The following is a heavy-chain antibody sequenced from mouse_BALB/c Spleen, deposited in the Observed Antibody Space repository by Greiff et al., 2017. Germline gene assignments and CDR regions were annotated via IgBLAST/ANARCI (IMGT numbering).Heavy chain of an antibody. CDR3: ARKPRYWYFDV. J-gene: IGHJ1*01. Sequence: VQLQQSGPGLVQPSQSLSITCTVSGFSLTSYGVHWVRQSPGKGLEWLGVIWRGGSTDYNAAFISRLSISKDNSKSQVFFKMNSLQADDTAIYYCARKPRYWYFDVWGAGTTVTVSS. CDR2: IWRGGST. CDR1: GFSLTSYG. V-gene: IGHV2-4-1*01.